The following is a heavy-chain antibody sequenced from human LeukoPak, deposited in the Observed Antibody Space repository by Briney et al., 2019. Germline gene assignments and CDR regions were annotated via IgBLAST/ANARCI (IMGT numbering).Heavy chain of an antibody. CDR2: INHSGSN. CDR1: GGPFSGYY. CDR3: ARVWGRYCSGSSWYGFRWFDP. D-gene: IGHD2-15*01. Sequence: PSETLSLTCAVYGGPFSGYYWSWIRQPPGKGLEWVGEINHSGSNNYNPSLKSRVPILVDTFKNQSSLKHIYATTADTAGDYCARVWGRYCSGSSWYGFRWFDPWGQGTLVTVSS. V-gene: IGHV4-34*01. J-gene: IGHJ5*02.